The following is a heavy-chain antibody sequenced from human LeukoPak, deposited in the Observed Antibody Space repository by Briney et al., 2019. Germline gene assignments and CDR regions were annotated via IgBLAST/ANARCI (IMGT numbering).Heavy chain of an antibody. CDR2: IYSDNT. J-gene: IGHJ4*02. CDR3: ARRAGAYSHPYDF. V-gene: IGHV3-53*01. D-gene: IGHD4/OR15-4a*01. CDR1: GFTVSSNS. Sequence: GGSLRLSCTVSGFTVSSNSMSWVRQAPGKGLEWVSFIYSDNTHYSDSVKGRFTISRDNSKNTLYLQMNSLRAEDTAVYYCARRAGAYSHPYDFWGQGTLVTASS.